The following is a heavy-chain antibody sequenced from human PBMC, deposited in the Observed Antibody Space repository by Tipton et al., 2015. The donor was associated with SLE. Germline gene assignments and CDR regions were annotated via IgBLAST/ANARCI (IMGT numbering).Heavy chain of an antibody. CDR2: ISSSGSTI. CDR1: GFTFSSYE. CDR3: ARENSGSYYVGGAFDI. J-gene: IGHJ3*02. V-gene: IGHV3-48*03. D-gene: IGHD1-26*01. Sequence: SLRLSCAASGFTFSSYEMNWVRQAPGKGLEWVSYISSSGSTIYYADSVKGRFTISRDNAKNSLYLQMNSLRAEDTAVYYCARENSGSYYVGGAFDIWGQGTMVTVSS.